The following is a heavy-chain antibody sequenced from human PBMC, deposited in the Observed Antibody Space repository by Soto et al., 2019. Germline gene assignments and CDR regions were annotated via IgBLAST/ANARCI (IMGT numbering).Heavy chain of an antibody. CDR1: GGSLSSGGYY. CDR2: IYYSGST. V-gene: IGHV4-31*03. J-gene: IGHJ6*03. Sequence: ASETLFLPCTVSGGSLSSGGYYWGWVRQHPGKGLGWVWYIYYSGSTYYNPSLKSRVTISVDTSKNQFSLKLSSVTAADTAVYYYARDPGLGYCSGGSCYPTTNYYYYMDVWGKGTTVTVSS. D-gene: IGHD2-15*01. CDR3: ARDPGLGYCSGGSCYPTTNYYYYMDV.